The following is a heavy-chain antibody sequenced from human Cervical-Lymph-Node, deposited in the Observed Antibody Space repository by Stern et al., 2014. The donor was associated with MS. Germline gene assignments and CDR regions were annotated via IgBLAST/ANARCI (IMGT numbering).Heavy chain of an antibody. D-gene: IGHD6-19*01. Sequence: VQLVQSGAEVKKPGESLRISCKGSGYSFTSYWISWVRQMPGKGLEWMGRIDPSDSYTNYSPSFQGHVTISADKSISTAYLQWSSLKASDTAMYYCARSQEYSSGWYPFDYWGQGTLVTVSS. CDR2: IDPSDSYT. CDR1: GYSFTSYW. J-gene: IGHJ4*02. CDR3: ARSQEYSSGWYPFDY. V-gene: IGHV5-10-1*01.